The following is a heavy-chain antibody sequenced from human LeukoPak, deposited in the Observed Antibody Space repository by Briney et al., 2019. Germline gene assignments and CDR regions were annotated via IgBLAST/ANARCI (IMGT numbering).Heavy chain of an antibody. Sequence: RAGGSLRLSCVASGFTFSSYYMQWVRQDPRKGLVWVSWISGDGTNINYADSVRGRFTISRDNAKNTVYLQMNTLRVEDTAVYYCTRDLLDYDVSTGLHHYYMDVWGQGTTVTVSS. CDR2: ISGDGTNI. V-gene: IGHV3-74*01. D-gene: IGHD3-9*01. CDR1: GFTFSSYY. J-gene: IGHJ6*02. CDR3: TRDLLDYDVSTGLHHYYMDV.